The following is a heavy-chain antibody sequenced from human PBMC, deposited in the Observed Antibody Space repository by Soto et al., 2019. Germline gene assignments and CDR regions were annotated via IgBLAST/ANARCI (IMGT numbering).Heavy chain of an antibody. CDR1: GGTFSSYA. Sequence: QVQLAQSGAEVKKPGSSVKVSCKASGGTFSSYAISWVRQAPGQGLEWMGGIIPISGTANYAQKFQGRVTITADESTSTASMELSSLRSEDTAVYYCARAQGSSTSLAIYYYYYYGMDVWGQGTTVTGSS. CDR2: IIPISGTA. D-gene: IGHD2-2*01. J-gene: IGHJ6*02. CDR3: ARAQGSSTSLAIYYYYYYGMDV. V-gene: IGHV1-69*01.